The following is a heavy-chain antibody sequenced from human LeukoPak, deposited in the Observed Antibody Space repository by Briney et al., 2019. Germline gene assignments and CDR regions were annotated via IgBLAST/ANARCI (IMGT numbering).Heavy chain of an antibody. CDR1: GYTFTSYG. CDR2: ISAYNGNT. V-gene: IGHV1-18*01. CDR3: ARDPALRFLEWLSPSYYYYGMDV. J-gene: IGHJ6*02. D-gene: IGHD3-3*01. Sequence: ASVRVSCKASGYTFTSYGISWGRQAPGQGLEWMGWISAYNGNTNYAQKLQGRVTMTTDTSTSTAYMELRSLRSDDTAVYYCARDPALRFLEWLSPSYYYYGMDVWGQGTTVTVSS.